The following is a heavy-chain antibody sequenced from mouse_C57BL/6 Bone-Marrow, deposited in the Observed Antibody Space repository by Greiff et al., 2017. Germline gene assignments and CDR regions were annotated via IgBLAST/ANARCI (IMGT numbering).Heavy chain of an antibody. CDR1: GFPITSGYY. D-gene: IGHD1-1*01. J-gene: IGHJ1*03. CDR2: ITHSGET. CDR3: AGVSYYYGSSPWYFDV. Sequence: VKLMESGPGLVKPSQSLFLTCSITGFPITSGYYWIWIRQSPGKPPEWMGYITHSGETFYNPSLQSPISITRETSKNQFFLQLNSVTTEDTAMYYCAGVSYYYGSSPWYFDVWGTGTTVTVSS. V-gene: IGHV12-3*01.